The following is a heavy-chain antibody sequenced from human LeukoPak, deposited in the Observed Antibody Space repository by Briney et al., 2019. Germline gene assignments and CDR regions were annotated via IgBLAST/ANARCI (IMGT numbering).Heavy chain of an antibody. J-gene: IGHJ5*02. V-gene: IGHV4-34*01. CDR2: INHSGST. Sequence: SETLSLTCAVYGGSFSGYYWSWIRQPPGKGLEWIGEINHSGSTNYNPSLKSRVTISIDTSKNQFSLKLSSVTAADTAVYYCARGAGATTVGNWFDPWGQGTLVTVSS. CDR3: ARGAGATTVGNWFDP. D-gene: IGHD4-17*01. CDR1: GGSFSGYY.